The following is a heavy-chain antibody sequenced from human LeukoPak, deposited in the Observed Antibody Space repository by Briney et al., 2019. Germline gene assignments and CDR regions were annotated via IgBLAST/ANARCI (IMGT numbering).Heavy chain of an antibody. J-gene: IGHJ4*02. V-gene: IGHV3-23*01. CDR2: ITGSGGST. CDR3: AKLPFSYYYDSSGYWGDYFDY. Sequence: GGSLRLSCAASGFTFSTYAMSWVRQAPGKGLEWLSLITGSGGSTYYADSVKARFTISRDNSKNTLYLQMTSLRAGDTAVYYCAKLPFSYYYDSSGYWGDYFDYWGQGTLVTVSS. D-gene: IGHD3-22*01. CDR1: GFTFSTYA.